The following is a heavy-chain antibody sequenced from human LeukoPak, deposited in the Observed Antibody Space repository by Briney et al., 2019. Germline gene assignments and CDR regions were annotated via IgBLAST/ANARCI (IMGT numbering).Heavy chain of an antibody. J-gene: IGHJ4*02. CDR1: GGSLSGYY. V-gene: IGHV4-34*01. Sequence: PSETLSLTCAVYGGSLSGYYWSWIRQPPRTGLEWIGEKNHSGSTNYNPSLKSRVTKSVDTSKNQFSLTLSSVTAADTAVYYCARGRYYDSSGYERFFDYWGQGTLVTVSS. CDR2: KNHSGST. D-gene: IGHD3-22*01. CDR3: ARGRYYDSSGYERFFDY.